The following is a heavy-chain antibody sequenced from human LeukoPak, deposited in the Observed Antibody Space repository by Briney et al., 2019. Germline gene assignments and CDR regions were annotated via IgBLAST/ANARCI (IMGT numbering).Heavy chain of an antibody. CDR3: ARVYYDTHGAFDI. V-gene: IGHV4-34*01. Sequence: SETLSLTCAVYGGSFSGYYWSWIRQPPGKGLEWIGEINHSGSTNYNPSLKSRVTISVDTSKNQFSPKLSSVTAADTAVYYCARVYYDTHGAFDIWGQGTMVTVSS. J-gene: IGHJ3*02. CDR1: GGSFSGYY. CDR2: INHSGST. D-gene: IGHD3-22*01.